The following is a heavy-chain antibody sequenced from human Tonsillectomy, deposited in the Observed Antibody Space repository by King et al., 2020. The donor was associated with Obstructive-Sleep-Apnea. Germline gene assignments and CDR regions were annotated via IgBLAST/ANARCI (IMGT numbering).Heavy chain of an antibody. CDR2: ISLDGSNK. J-gene: IGHJ2*01. CDR1: GFTFDTYA. D-gene: IGHD4-17*01. Sequence: VQLVESGGGVVQPGRSLRLSCAASGFTFDTYALHWVRQAPGKGLEWVAGISLDGSNKEYADSVKGRLIISRDNSKYTLYLEMNSLRFEDTAVYYCARVRVAHGDFPLWGRGTRVTVSS. CDR3: ARVRVAHGDFPL. V-gene: IGHV3-30-3*01.